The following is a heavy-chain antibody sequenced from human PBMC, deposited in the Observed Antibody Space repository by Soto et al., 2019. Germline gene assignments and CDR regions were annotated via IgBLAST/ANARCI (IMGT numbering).Heavy chain of an antibody. Sequence: QVQLQESGPGLVKPSQTLSLTCTVSGGSISSVNYYWSWIRQPPYKGLEWIGHIYHGVSTYSNPSLKSRVTISVDTSKNQFSLQLSSVSAADTAVYYCTRGPSGDKVDYWGQGTLVTVSS. CDR3: TRGPSGDKVDY. CDR2: IYHGVST. CDR1: GGSISSVNYY. V-gene: IGHV4-30-4*01. D-gene: IGHD7-27*01. J-gene: IGHJ4*02.